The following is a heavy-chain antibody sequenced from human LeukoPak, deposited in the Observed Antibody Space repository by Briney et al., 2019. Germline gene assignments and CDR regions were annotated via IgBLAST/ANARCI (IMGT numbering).Heavy chain of an antibody. Sequence: SETLSLTCAVSGGSISSSNWWSWVRQPPGKGLEWIGEIYHSGSTNYNPSLKSRVTISVDTSKNQFSLKLSSVTAADTAVYYCARQGIVVVTAIYPGYYFDYWGQGTLVTVSS. J-gene: IGHJ4*02. V-gene: IGHV4-4*02. CDR3: ARQGIVVVTAIYPGYYFDY. CDR2: IYHSGST. CDR1: GGSISSSNW. D-gene: IGHD2-21*02.